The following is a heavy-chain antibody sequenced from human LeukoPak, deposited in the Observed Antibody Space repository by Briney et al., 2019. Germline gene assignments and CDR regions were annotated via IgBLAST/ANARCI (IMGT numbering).Heavy chain of an antibody. D-gene: IGHD2-2*01. J-gene: IGHJ6*03. CDR1: GYTFTGYY. CDR2: INPNSGGT. CDR3: ARAVVVPAATPLGGLGYYYYYMDV. V-gene: IGHV1-2*04. Sequence: GASVKVSCKASGYTFTGYYMHWVRQAPGQGLEWMGWINPNSGGTNYAQKFQGWVTMTRDTSISTAYMELSSLRSEDTAVYYCARAVVVPAATPLGGLGYYYYYMDVWGKGTTVTVSS.